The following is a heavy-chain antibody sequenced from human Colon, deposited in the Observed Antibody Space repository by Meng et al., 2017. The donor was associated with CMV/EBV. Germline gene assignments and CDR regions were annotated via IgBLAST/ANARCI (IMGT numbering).Heavy chain of an antibody. CDR2: VYYSGSA. Sequence: SETLSLTCTVSGESMRSHYLSWIRQPPGKGLEWMGHVYYSGSATYSPSLRSRVSMSLDMSKNQFSLKLRSVTAADTALYFCARGLGHASNNSHDYWGQGTLVTVSS. J-gene: IGHJ4*02. CDR1: GESMRSHY. CDR3: ARGLGHASNNSHDY. D-gene: IGHD1-1*01. V-gene: IGHV4-59*11.